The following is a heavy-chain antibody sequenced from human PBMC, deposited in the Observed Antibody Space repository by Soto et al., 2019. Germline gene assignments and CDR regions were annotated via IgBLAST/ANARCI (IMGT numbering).Heavy chain of an antibody. V-gene: IGHV3-64D*08. CDR2: ISDNGGST. D-gene: IGHD6-19*01. CDR1: GFIFSNYA. Sequence: QPGGSLRLSCSATGFIFSNYAMHWVRLAPGKGLEFVAAISDNGGSTYYAASVRGRFTISRDYSKNTLYLQMSSLRPDDTAVYYCVRDPATSGWYGYFPHWGQGTLVTVSS. J-gene: IGHJ1*01. CDR3: VRDPATSGWYGYFPH.